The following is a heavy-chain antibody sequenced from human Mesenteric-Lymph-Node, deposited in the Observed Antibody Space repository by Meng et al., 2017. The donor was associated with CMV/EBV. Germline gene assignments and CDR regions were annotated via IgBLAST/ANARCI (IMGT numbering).Heavy chain of an antibody. D-gene: IGHD2-15*01. CDR2: IYYSGST. CDR1: GGSVSSGSYY. J-gene: IGHJ3*02. CDR3: AGDRGGGAFDI. V-gene: IGHV4-61*01. Sequence: SETLSLTCTVSGGSVSSGSYYWSWIRQPPGKGLEWIGYIYYSGSTNYNPSLKSRVTISVDTSKNQFSLKLSSVTAADTAVHYCAGDRGGGAFDIWGQGTMVTVSS.